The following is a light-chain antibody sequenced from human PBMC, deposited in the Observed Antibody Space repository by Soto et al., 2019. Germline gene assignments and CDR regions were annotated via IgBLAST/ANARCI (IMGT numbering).Light chain of an antibody. CDR1: SSDVGGYNY. J-gene: IGLJ1*01. Sequence: QSALTQPPSASGSPGQSVTISCTGTSSDVGGYNYVSWYQQHPGKAPKLMIYEVSKRPSGVPDRFSGSKSGNTASLTVSWLQAEDEADYYCSAYAGSNNFEVFGTGTKVTVL. V-gene: IGLV2-8*01. CDR3: SAYAGSNNFEV. CDR2: EVS.